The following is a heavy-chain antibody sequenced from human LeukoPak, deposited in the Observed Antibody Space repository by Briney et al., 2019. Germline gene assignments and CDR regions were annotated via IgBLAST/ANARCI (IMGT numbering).Heavy chain of an antibody. CDR1: GYTFTSYD. Sequence: GASVKVSCKASGYTFTSYDINWVRQATGQGLEWMGWMNPNSGNTGYAQKFQGRVTITRNTSISTAYVELSSLRSEDTAVYYCARGCSSTSCFSMVDPWGQGTLVTVSS. J-gene: IGHJ5*02. CDR3: ARGCSSTSCFSMVDP. V-gene: IGHV1-8*03. D-gene: IGHD2-2*01. CDR2: MNPNSGNT.